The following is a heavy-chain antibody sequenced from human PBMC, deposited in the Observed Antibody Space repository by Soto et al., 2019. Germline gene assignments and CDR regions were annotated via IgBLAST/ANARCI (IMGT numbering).Heavy chain of an antibody. J-gene: IGHJ2*01. CDR3: VRCYCSVGSCYACWHFDL. D-gene: IGHD2-15*01. CDR1: GYTFSDYA. V-gene: IGHV1-18*01. CDR2: ISASTRNT. Sequence: QVQLVQSGGEVKKPGASVKVFCQASGYTFSDYAISWVRHAPGQGLEWMGWISASTRNTDQAQNFQGRVIMTLDTSTNTAYMELRSLRYDDTAVYYCVRCYCSVGSCYACWHFDLWGRGTLVTVSS.